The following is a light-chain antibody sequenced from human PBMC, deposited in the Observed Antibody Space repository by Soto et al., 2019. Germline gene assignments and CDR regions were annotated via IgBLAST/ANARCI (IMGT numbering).Light chain of an antibody. Sequence: NFMLTQPHSVSVSPGKTVTISCTGSSGSIASNYVQWYQQRPGSAPTTVIYADDQRPSGVPDRFSGSIDSSSNSASLTISGLRTEDEADYYCQSYDSSNVVFGGGTKLTVL. J-gene: IGLJ2*01. CDR2: ADD. CDR1: SGSIASNY. CDR3: QSYDSSNVV. V-gene: IGLV6-57*02.